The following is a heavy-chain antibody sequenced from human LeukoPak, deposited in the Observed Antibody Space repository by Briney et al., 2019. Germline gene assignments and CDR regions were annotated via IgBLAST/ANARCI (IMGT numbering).Heavy chain of an antibody. V-gene: IGHV5-51*01. D-gene: IGHD3-22*01. J-gene: IGHJ6*02. CDR2: IYPGDSDT. CDR3: ARHALYYYDSSGSTHPYYYYGMDV. Sequence: GESLKISCKGSGYSFTSYWIGWVRQMPGKGLEWMGIIYPGDSDTRYSPSFQGQVTISADKSISTAYLQWSSLKASDTAMYYCARHALYYYDSSGSTHPYYYYGMDVWGQGTTVTVSS. CDR1: GYSFTSYW.